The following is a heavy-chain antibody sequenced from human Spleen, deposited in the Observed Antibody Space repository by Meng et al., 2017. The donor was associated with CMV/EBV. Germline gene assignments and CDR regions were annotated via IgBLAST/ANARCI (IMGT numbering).Heavy chain of an antibody. D-gene: IGHD1-26*01. CDR1: GFTFSSYA. Sequence: GESLKISCAASGFTFSSYAMHWVRQAPGKGLEWVAVISYDGSNKYYADSVKGRFTISRDNAKNSLYLQMNSLRAEDTAVYYCARERGPTPSGNAFDIWGQGTMVTVSS. CDR2: ISYDGSNK. J-gene: IGHJ3*02. CDR3: ARERGPTPSGNAFDI. V-gene: IGHV3-30*04.